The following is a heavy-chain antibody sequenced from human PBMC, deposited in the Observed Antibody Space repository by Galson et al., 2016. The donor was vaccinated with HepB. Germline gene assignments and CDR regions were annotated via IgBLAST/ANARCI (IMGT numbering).Heavy chain of an antibody. J-gene: IGHJ6*02. CDR3: ARISRSLWLGESLSHYGMDV. CDR1: GFSLRTTGMC. CDR2: IDWDGDT. V-gene: IGHV2-70*18. Sequence: PALVKPTQSLTLTCSFSGFSLRTTGMCMTWVRQPPGKALEWLSLIDWDGDTYYTVFLKPRLTISRDTSKNQVVLTMSNMDPGDTGTYYCARISRSLWLGESLSHYGMDVWGQGTTVTVSS. D-gene: IGHD3-10*01.